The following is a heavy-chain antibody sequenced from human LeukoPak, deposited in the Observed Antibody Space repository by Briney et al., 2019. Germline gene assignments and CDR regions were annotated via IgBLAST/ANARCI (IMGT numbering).Heavy chain of an antibody. V-gene: IGHV3-23*01. CDR1: GFTFSSYA. CDR3: AKVYRITMIVVVIHPYYFDY. CDR2: ISGSGGST. Sequence: GGSLRLSCAASGFTFSSYAMSWVRQAPGKGLEWVSAISGSGGSTYYADSVKGRFTISRDNSKNTLYLQMNSLRAEDTAVYYCAKVYRITMIVVVIHPYYFDYWGQGTLVTVSS. D-gene: IGHD3-22*01. J-gene: IGHJ4*02.